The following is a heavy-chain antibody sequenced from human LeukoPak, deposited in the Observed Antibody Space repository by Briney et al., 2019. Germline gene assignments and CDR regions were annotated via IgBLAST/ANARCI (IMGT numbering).Heavy chain of an antibody. CDR2: IKEDGNDK. CDR3: ARDRYYDVWSGYYPPPRHLES. D-gene: IGHD3-3*01. CDR1: GFTFSTYW. Sequence: PGGSLRLSCAASGFTFSTYWMSWVRQAPGNRLEWVANIKEDGNDKYYVDSVKGRFTISRDNAKNSLYLQMNSLRAEDTAVYYCARDRYYDVWSGYYPPPRHLESWGQGTLVTVSS. J-gene: IGHJ4*02. V-gene: IGHV3-7*01.